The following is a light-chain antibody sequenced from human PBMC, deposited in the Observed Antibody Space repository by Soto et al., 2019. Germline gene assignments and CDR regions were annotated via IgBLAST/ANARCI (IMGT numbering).Light chain of an antibody. CDR2: SNT. Sequence: QSVLTQPPSASVTPGQRVTSSCSGSSSNIGRNTVNWYQQLPGTAPKLLIYSNTQRDSGDPDRFSGSKSGTSASLAISGLQSEDAADYSCAAWDDSLNGVYVVGKWTKVTV. CDR1: SSNIGRNT. J-gene: IGLJ1*01. V-gene: IGLV1-44*01. CDR3: AAWDDSLNGVYV.